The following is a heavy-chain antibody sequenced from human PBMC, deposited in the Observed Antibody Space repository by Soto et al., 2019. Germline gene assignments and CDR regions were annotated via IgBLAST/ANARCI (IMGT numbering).Heavy chain of an antibody. D-gene: IGHD3-10*01. CDR2: FDPEDGER. J-gene: IGHJ4*02. Sequence: QVQLVQSGAEVKKPGASVKVSCKVSGYTLTELSMHWVRQAPGKGLEWMGGFDPEDGERIYAQKFQGRVTMTENTSTDTAYMELSSLRSEDTAVYYCATAEGREYYFDYWGQGTLVTVSS. V-gene: IGHV1-24*01. CDR3: ATAEGREYYFDY. CDR1: GYTLTELS.